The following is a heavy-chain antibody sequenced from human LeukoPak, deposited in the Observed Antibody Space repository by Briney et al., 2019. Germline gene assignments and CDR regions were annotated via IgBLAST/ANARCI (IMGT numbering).Heavy chain of an antibody. J-gene: IGHJ4*02. D-gene: IGHD3-16*02. CDR3: ARRRIMITFGGVIVKYYFDY. Sequence: PSETLSLTCAVYGGSFSGYYWSWIRQPPGKGLEWIGEINHSGSTNYNSSLKSRVTISVDTSKNQFSLKLSSVTAADTAVYYCARRRIMITFGGVIVKYYFDYWGQGTLVTVSS. CDR2: INHSGST. CDR1: GGSFSGYY. V-gene: IGHV4-34*01.